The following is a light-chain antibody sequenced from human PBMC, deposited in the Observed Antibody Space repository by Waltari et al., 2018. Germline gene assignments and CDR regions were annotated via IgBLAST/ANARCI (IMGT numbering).Light chain of an antibody. CDR1: SSNVGAGYD. J-gene: IGLJ3*02. CDR2: GST. V-gene: IGLV1-40*01. Sequence: QSVLTQPPSMSGAPGQKVTIPCTGGSSNVGAGYDVHWYQQFPGAAPKPLIFGSTPRASGVPGRFSGSKSGTSASLAIAGLQSEDEAVYYCQSFDSSLSASVFGGGTKLTVL. CDR3: QSFDSSLSASV.